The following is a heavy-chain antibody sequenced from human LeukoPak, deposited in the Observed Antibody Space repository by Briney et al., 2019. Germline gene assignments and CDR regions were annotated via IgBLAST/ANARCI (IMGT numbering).Heavy chain of an antibody. V-gene: IGHV1-2*04. CDR2: INPNSGGT. J-gene: IGHJ4*02. CDR1: GYTFTGYY. Sequence: GASVKVSCKASGYTFTGYYMHSVRQAPGQGLECMGWINPNSGGTNYAQKFQGWVTMTRHTSISTAYMELSRLRSDDTAVYYCARDLCLWSSTSCNPGDYWGQGTLVTVSS. CDR3: ARDLCLWSSTSCNPGDY. D-gene: IGHD2-2*01.